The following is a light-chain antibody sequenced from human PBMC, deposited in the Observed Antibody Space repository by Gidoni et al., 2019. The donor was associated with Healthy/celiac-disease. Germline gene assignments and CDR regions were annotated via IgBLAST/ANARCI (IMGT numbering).Light chain of an antibody. CDR2: KDS. CDR1: ALPKQY. Sequence: SYELTQPPSVSVSPGQTDRITCSGDALPKQYAYWYQQKPGQAPVLVIYKDSERPSGIPERFSGSSSGTTVTLTISGVQAEDEADYYCQSADSSGTLVVFDGGTKLTVL. CDR3: QSADSSGTLVV. J-gene: IGLJ2*01. V-gene: IGLV3-25*03.